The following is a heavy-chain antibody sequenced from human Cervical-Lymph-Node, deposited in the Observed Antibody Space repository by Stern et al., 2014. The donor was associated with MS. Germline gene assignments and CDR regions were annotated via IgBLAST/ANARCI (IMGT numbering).Heavy chain of an antibody. D-gene: IGHD6-13*01. CDR1: GGSISSYY. CDR2: IYYSGST. V-gene: IGHV4-59*01. Sequence: QVQLGQSGPGLVKPSETLSLTCTVSGGSISSYYWSWIRQPPGKGLEWIGYIYYSGSTNYNPSLKSRVTISVDTSKNQFSLKLSSVTAADTAVYYCARNMGIAAAGPYYYYYGMDVWGQGTTVTVSS. CDR3: ARNMGIAAAGPYYYYYGMDV. J-gene: IGHJ6*02.